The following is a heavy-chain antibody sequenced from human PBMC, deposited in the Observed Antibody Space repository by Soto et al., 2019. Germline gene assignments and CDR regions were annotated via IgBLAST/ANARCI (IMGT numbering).Heavy chain of an antibody. V-gene: IGHV3-23*01. CDR3: TKPSYASRQTHTMFGPSDY. D-gene: IGHD3-3*01. CDR1: GFTFSNYA. CDR2: ISGSSGGT. Sequence: EVQLLQSGGGLVQPGGSLRLSCATSGFTFSNYAMSWVRQAPGKGLEWVSAISGSSGGTNYADSVKGRFTISRDNSKNTGYVQMKTLRAEDTAMYYCTKPSYASRQTHTMFGPSDYWGRGALGTVSS. J-gene: IGHJ4*02.